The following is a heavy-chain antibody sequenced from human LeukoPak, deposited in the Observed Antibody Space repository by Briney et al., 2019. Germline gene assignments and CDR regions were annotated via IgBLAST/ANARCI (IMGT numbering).Heavy chain of an antibody. D-gene: IGHD3-10*01. Sequence: PSETLSLTCTVSGGSISSGDYYWSWIRQPPGKGLEWIGYIYYSGSTYYNPSLKSRVTISVDTSKNQFSLKLSSVTAADTAVYYCARDAMVRGVMGLSGVYYYGMDVWGQGTTVTVSS. J-gene: IGHJ6*02. CDR1: GGSISSGDYY. CDR2: IYYSGST. CDR3: ARDAMVRGVMGLSGVYYYGMDV. V-gene: IGHV4-30-4*01.